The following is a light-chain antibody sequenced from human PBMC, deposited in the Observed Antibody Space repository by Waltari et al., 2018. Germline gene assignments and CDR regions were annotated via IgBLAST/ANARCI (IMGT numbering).Light chain of an antibody. CDR3: QSYDTSLTVV. J-gene: IGLJ3*02. CDR1: GSHIGAGYD. Sequence: QSVLTQPPSVSGAPGQRVTISCTGSGSHIGAGYDVHWYHQVPRTAPKLLIYGSTSRPLGVPDRFFGSTSGTSASLTITGLQAEDEGDYYCQSYDTSLTVVFGGGTKLTVL. V-gene: IGLV1-40*01. CDR2: GST.